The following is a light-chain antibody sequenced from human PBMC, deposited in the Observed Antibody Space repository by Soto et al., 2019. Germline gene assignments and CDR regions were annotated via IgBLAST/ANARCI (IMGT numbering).Light chain of an antibody. J-gene: IGKJ1*01. V-gene: IGKV3-20*01. CDR2: GPS. Sequence: EILLTQSPGTLSLSPGERATLSCRASQSVPKNYLAWYQQEPGQAPRLLIYGPSSRATGIPDRFSGSGSGTAFTLTISRLEPEDFAVYYCHQYATSPQTFGQGTKVEIK. CDR3: HQYATSPQT. CDR1: QSVPKNY.